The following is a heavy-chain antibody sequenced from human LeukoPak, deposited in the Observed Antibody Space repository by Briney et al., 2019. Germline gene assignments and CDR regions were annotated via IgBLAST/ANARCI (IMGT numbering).Heavy chain of an antibody. Sequence: ETLSLTCTVSGGSMSAYFWSWIRQPPGKGLEWIGCVYNSGDTNYNPSLKSRLTISIDMSENQFSLRLRSVTAADTAVYYCARTGYCSSTSCYKDAFDIWGQGTMVTVSS. CDR1: GGSMSAYF. D-gene: IGHD2-2*02. J-gene: IGHJ3*02. CDR3: ARTGYCSSTSCYKDAFDI. CDR2: VYNSGDT. V-gene: IGHV4-59*12.